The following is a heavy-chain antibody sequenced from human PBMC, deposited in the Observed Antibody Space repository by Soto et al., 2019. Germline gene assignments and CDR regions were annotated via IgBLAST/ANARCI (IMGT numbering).Heavy chain of an antibody. J-gene: IGHJ4*02. CDR1: GFTFSSYG. D-gene: IGHD1-26*01. V-gene: IGHV3-74*01. CDR3: ARVGATTWY. CDR2: VNSDGSIT. Sequence: GGSLRLSCAASGFTFSSYGMHWVRQAPGKGLEWVSRVNSDGSITNYADAVKGQFTISRDNAKNTLYLQMDGLRAEDTAVYYCARVGATTWYWGQGTLVTVSS.